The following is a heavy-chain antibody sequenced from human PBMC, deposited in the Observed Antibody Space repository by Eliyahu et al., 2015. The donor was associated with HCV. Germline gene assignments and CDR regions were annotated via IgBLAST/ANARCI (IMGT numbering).Heavy chain of an antibody. CDR1: GFXFSDYY. V-gene: IGHV3-11*01. D-gene: IGHD4-17*01. Sequence: QVQLVESGGGLVKPGGSLRLSCAASGFXFSDYYMSWIRQAPGKGLEWVSHISSGSTTIYYADSVKGRFTISRDNAKNSLYLQMNSLRAEDTAVYYCARVPVLGQFTVSGYCGQGTLVTVSS. J-gene: IGHJ4*02. CDR2: ISSGSTTI. CDR3: ARVPVLGQFTVSGY.